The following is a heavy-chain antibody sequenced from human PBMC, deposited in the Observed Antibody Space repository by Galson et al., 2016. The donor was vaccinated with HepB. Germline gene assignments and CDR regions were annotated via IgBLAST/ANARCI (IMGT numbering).Heavy chain of an antibody. J-gene: IGHJ6*02. D-gene: IGHD3-10*01. CDR2: ISSDGSND. Sequence: SLRLSCAASGFSFITYGMHWVRQAPGKGLEWVAVISSDGSNDYYGQSVKGRFTVSRDNSKETLFLEMNSLRVEDTAVYYCAKDRGGSANSQTGDFFYYGMNVWGQGTTVTVSS. CDR3: AKDRGGSANSQTGDFFYYGMNV. V-gene: IGHV3-30*18. CDR1: GFSFITYG.